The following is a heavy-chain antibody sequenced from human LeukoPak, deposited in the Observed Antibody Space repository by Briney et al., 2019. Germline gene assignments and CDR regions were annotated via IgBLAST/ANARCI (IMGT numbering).Heavy chain of an antibody. D-gene: IGHD3-10*01. CDR2: IKSKTHGGTT. Sequence: PGGSLRLSCVVSGLTLSNVWMSWVRQAPGKGLEWVGRIKSKTHGGTTDYAAPVYGRFTVSRDDSKNTLYLQMNSLQTEDTAVYYCAKLLGLDLGWFDPWGQGTLVTVSS. J-gene: IGHJ5*02. CDR3: AKLLGLDLGWFDP. V-gene: IGHV3-15*01. CDR1: GLTLSNVW.